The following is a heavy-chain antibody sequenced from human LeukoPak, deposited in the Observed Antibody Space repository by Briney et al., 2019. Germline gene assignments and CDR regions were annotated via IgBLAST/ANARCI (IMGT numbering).Heavy chain of an antibody. J-gene: IGHJ4*02. CDR2: IWNDGSNK. D-gene: IGHD6-13*01. V-gene: IGHV3-33*08. CDR3: ARLGSSWSFDY. Sequence: GGSLRLSCAASGFTFSSYAMSWVRQAPGKGLEWAAVIWNDGSNKYYADSVKGRFTISRDNSKNTVYLQMNSLRVEDTAVYYCARLGSSWSFDYWGQGTLVTVSS. CDR1: GFTFSSYA.